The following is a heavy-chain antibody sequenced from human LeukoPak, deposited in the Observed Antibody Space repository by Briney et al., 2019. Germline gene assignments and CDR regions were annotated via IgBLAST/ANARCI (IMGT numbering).Heavy chain of an antibody. Sequence: GGTLRLSCAASGFTFRTSGMSWVRQAPGKGLEWVSAISGSGVSTYYADSVKGRFTISRDNSKNTLYLQMNSLRAEDTAVYYCAKEYGYTYGEFDYWGQGTLVTVSS. CDR3: AKEYGYTYGEFDY. V-gene: IGHV3-23*01. D-gene: IGHD5-18*01. J-gene: IGHJ4*02. CDR2: ISGSGVST. CDR1: GFTFRTSG.